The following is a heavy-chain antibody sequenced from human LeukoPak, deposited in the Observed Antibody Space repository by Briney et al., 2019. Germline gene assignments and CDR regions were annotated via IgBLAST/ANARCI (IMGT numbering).Heavy chain of an antibody. CDR3: ATAVLYGGNDFDY. Sequence: GASVKVSCKASRYTFTRYYLHWVRQAPGQGLEWVGWVNPNSGVTNFAQRFQGRVTMTRDTSTSTAYLDLSSLRSDDTAVYYCATAVLYGGNDFDYWGQGTLVTVSS. CDR2: VNPNSGVT. V-gene: IGHV1-2*02. J-gene: IGHJ4*02. D-gene: IGHD5-12*01. CDR1: RYTFTRYY.